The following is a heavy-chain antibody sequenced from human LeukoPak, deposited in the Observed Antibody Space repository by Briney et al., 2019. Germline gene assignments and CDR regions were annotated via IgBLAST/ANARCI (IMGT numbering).Heavy chain of an antibody. J-gene: IGHJ3*02. Sequence: ASVKVSCKASGYTFTGYYMHWVRQAPGQGLEWMGWINPNSGGTNYAQKFQGRVTMTRDTSISTAYMELSRLRSDDTAVYYCARYLALYYYDSSGNAFDIWGQGTMVTVSS. CDR1: GYTFTGYY. CDR3: ARYLALYYYDSSGNAFDI. CDR2: INPNSGGT. D-gene: IGHD3-22*01. V-gene: IGHV1-2*02.